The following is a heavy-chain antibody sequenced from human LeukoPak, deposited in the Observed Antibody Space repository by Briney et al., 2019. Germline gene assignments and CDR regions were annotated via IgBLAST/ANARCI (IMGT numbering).Heavy chain of an antibody. J-gene: IGHJ4*02. CDR3: ARWGTGTTSRGGDSFDY. Sequence: ASVKVSCKASGYTFTSYGISWVRQAPGQGLEWMGWISAYNGNTNYAQKLQGRVTMTTDTSTSTAYMELRSLRSDDTAMYYCARWGTGTTSRGGDSFDYWGQGTLVTVSS. V-gene: IGHV1-18*01. CDR2: ISAYNGNT. CDR1: GYTFTSYG. D-gene: IGHD1-1*01.